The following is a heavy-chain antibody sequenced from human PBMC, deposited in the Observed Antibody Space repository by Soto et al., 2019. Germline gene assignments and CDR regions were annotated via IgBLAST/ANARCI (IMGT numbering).Heavy chain of an antibody. CDR1: GYTFTSYD. CDR2: ISAYNGNT. D-gene: IGHD6-6*01. CDR3: ARDHRRYSSSGYAMDV. J-gene: IGHJ6*02. Sequence: ASVKVSCKASGYTFTSYDINWVRQATGQGLEWMGWISAYNGNTNYAQKLQGRVTMTTDTSTSTAYMELRSLRSDDTAVYYCARDHRRYSSSGYAMDVWGQGTTVTVSS. V-gene: IGHV1-18*01.